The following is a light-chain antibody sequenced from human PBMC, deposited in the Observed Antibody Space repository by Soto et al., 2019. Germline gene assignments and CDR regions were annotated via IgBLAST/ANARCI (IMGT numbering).Light chain of an antibody. CDR2: AAS. V-gene: IGKV1-39*01. CDR1: QSISSY. J-gene: IGKJ4*01. Sequence: DIQITQSPSSLSASVGDRVTITCRASQSISSYLNWYQQKPGKAPKLLIYAASSLQSGVPSRFSGSGSGTDFTLTISSLQPEDFATYYCQQSYSTWLTFGGGTKVDIK. CDR3: QQSYSTWLT.